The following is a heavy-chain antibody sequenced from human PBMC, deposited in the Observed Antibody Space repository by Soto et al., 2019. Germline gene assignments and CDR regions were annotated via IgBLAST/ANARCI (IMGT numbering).Heavy chain of an antibody. J-gene: IGHJ4*02. Sequence: QVQLQESGPGLVKPSQTLSLTCTVSGGSISSGNYYWSWIRQPPGKGLEWIGFISYSGSTYYSTSLKSRVTISVDTSKSQVSLNLSFVTAADTSVYYCATMGTPATGLYFFDCWGQGSLVTVSS. CDR2: ISYSGST. V-gene: IGHV4-30-4*01. D-gene: IGHD2-15*01. CDR3: ATMGTPATGLYFFDC. CDR1: GGSISSGNYY.